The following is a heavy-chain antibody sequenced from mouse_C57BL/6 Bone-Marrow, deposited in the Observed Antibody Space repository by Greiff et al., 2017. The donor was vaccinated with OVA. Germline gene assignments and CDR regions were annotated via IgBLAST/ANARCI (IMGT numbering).Heavy chain of an antibody. CDR3: ARPTTGTSFDY. J-gene: IGHJ2*01. V-gene: IGHV5-6*01. CDR2: ISSGGSYT. Sequence: EVQLVESGGDLVKPGGSLKLSCAVSGFTFSSSGMSWVRQPPDKRLEWVATISSGGSYTYYPDSVKGRFTISRDKAKNTLYLQMSSLKSEDTAMYYCARPTTGTSFDYWGQGTTLTVSS. D-gene: IGHD4-1*01. CDR1: GFTFSSSG.